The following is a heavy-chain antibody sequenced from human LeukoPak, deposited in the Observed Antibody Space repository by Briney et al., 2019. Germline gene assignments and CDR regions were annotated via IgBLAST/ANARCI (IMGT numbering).Heavy chain of an antibody. CDR1: GFTFSSYW. V-gene: IGHV3-7*01. Sequence: GGSLRLSCAASGFTFSSYWMSWVRQAPGKGLEWVANIKQDGSEKYYVDSVKGRFTISRDNAKNSLYLQMNSLGAEDTAVYYCARDGGEYYYDSSGYSPDYFDYWGQGTLVTVSS. CDR3: ARDGGEYYYDSSGYSPDYFDY. CDR2: IKQDGSEK. J-gene: IGHJ4*02. D-gene: IGHD3-22*01.